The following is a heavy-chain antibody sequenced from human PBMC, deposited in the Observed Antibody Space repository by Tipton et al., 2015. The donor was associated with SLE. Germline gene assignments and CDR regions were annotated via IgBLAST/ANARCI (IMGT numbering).Heavy chain of an antibody. CDR1: GYSFTSYW. V-gene: IGHV5-10-1*01. CDR3: ARGRVGYSYGRHFDY. CDR2: IDPSDSYT. Sequence: QLVQSGAEVKKPGESLRISCKGSGYSFTSYWISWVRQMPGKGLEWMGRIDPSDSYTNYSPSLKSRVTISVDTSKNQFSLKLSSVTAADTAVYYCARGRVGYSYGRHFDYWGQGTLVTVSS. J-gene: IGHJ4*02. D-gene: IGHD5-18*01.